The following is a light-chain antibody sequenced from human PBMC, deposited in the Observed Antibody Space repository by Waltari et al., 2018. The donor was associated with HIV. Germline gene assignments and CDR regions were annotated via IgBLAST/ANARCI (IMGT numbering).Light chain of an antibody. CDR3: QQYDNSLPLT. CDR1: QAIPSTF. CDR2: EVS. V-gene: IGKV3-20*01. Sequence: VLTQSPGTLSLSPGDGASLSCRASQAIPSTFLAWYQQRPGQTPRLLIYEVSSRAGGGPGRFSGSGSATDFTPTIARLEPEDFAVYYCQQYDNSLPLTVGGGTKVEI. J-gene: IGKJ4*01.